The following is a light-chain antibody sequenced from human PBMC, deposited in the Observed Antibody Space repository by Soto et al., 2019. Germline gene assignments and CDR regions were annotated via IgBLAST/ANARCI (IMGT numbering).Light chain of an antibody. CDR2: EVT. V-gene: IGLV2-14*01. CDR3: SSYTSSGTYV. J-gene: IGLJ1*01. Sequence: QSLLTHPASVSGSPGQSITISCTGTSSDVGGYNYVSWYQQHPGKAPKLIIYEVTNRPSGVSNRFSASKSGNTASLTISGLQAEDEADYYCSSYTSSGTYVFGTGTKVTVL. CDR1: SSDVGGYNY.